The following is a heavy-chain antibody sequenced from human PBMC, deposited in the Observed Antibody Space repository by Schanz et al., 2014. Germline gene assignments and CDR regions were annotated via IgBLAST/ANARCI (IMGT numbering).Heavy chain of an antibody. Sequence: QVQLVQSGAEVKKPGASVKVSCKASGYTFTSSGFSWVRQAPGQGLEWMGIINPRGDSTSNTQKFQGRVTMTRDTSTSTVFMELSSLRSEDTAVYYCARDLTISPRHERHFDYWGQGTLVTVSS. CDR3: ARDLTISPRHERHFDY. CDR2: INPRGDST. CDR1: GYTFTSSG. D-gene: IGHD3-3*02. V-gene: IGHV1-46*01. J-gene: IGHJ4*02.